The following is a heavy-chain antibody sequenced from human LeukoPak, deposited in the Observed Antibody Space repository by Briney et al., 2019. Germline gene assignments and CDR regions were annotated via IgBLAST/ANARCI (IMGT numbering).Heavy chain of an antibody. V-gene: IGHV3-74*01. D-gene: IGHD2/OR15-2a*01. CDR2: INSDGSWT. CDR1: GSYW. CDR3: VSFYETY. Sequence: GGSLRLSCAASGSYWMHWVRQAPGKGLVWVSHINSDGSWTSYADSVKGRFTISKDNAENTVYLQMNNLRAEDTAVYYCVSFYETYWGRGTLVTVSS. J-gene: IGHJ4*02.